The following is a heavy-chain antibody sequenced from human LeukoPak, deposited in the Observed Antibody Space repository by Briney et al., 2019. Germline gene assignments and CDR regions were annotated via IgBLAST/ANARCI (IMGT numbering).Heavy chain of an antibody. CDR2: IKQDGSEK. J-gene: IGHJ4*02. Sequence: PGGSLRLSCAASGFTFSNYWMTWVRQAPGKGLEWVAHIKQDGSEKYYVDSVKGRFTISRDNAKNSLFLQMNSLRAEDTAVYYCARDSSDFWSYYYDYWGQGTLVTVSS. CDR1: GFTFSNYW. D-gene: IGHD3-3*01. CDR3: ARDSSDFWSYYYDY. V-gene: IGHV3-7*01.